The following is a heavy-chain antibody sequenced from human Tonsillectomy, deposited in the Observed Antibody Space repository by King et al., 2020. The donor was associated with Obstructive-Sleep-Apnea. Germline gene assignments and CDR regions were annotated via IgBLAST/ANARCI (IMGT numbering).Heavy chain of an antibody. CDR3: AKDPSYGSGSYFHL. V-gene: IGHV3-33*06. CDR1: GFSFSSYG. J-gene: IGHJ4*02. Sequence: VQLVESGGGVVQPGRSLRLSCAASGFSFSSYGMHWVRQAPGKGLEWVAIIWYDGSNKYYADSVKGRFTISRDNSKKTLYLQINSLRTEDTSVYYCAKDPSYGSGSYFHLWGQGTLVTVSS. CDR2: IWYDGSNK. D-gene: IGHD3-10*01.